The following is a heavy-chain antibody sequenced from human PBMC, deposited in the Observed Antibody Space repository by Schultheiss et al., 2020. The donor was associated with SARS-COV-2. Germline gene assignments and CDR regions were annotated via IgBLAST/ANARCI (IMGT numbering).Heavy chain of an antibody. CDR1: GFTFSSYA. V-gene: IGHV3-23*01. CDR3: AREAYFDY. Sequence: GGSLRLSCAASGFTFSSYAMSWVRQAPGKGLEWVSAISGSDGSSTIYADSVKGRFTISRDNAKNTLHLQMNSLRVEDTAVYYCAREAYFDYWGQGTLVTVSS. CDR2: ISGSDGSST. J-gene: IGHJ4*02.